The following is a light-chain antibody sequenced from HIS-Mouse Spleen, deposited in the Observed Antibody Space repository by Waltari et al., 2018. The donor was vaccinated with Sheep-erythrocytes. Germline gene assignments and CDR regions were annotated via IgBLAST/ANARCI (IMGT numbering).Light chain of an antibody. CDR1: SSNIGAGYD. J-gene: IGLJ2*01. V-gene: IGLV1-40*01. CDR3: QSYDSSLSGVV. Sequence: QSVLTQPPSVSGAPGQRVTISCPGSSSNIGAGYDVHGYQQLPGTAPKLLIYGNSKRPSGVPDLFSGSKSGPSASLAITGLQAEDEADYYCQSYDSSLSGVVFGGGTKLTVL. CDR2: GNS.